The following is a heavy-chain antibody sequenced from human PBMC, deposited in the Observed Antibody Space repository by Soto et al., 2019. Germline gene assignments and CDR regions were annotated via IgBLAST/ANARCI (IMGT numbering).Heavy chain of an antibody. CDR1: GGSISSGGYY. Sequence: TLSLTCTVSGGSISSGGYYWSWIRQHPGKGLEWIGYIYYSGSTYYNPSLKSRVTISVDTSKNQFSLKLSSVTAADTAVYYCARGGWGKKNRPGMDVWGQGTTVTVSS. CDR2: IYYSGST. CDR3: ARGGWGKKNRPGMDV. J-gene: IGHJ6*02. D-gene: IGHD7-27*01. V-gene: IGHV4-31*03.